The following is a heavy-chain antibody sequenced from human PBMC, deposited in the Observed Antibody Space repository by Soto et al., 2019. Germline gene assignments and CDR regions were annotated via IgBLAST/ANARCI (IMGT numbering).Heavy chain of an antibody. CDR2: INPSGGST. V-gene: IGHV1-46*01. J-gene: IGHJ4*02. CDR1: GYTFSNYY. CDR3: ARYDYNGYYFDY. Sequence: QVQLVQSGAEVKKPGASVRVSCKASGYTFSNYYMHWVRQAPGQGHEWMGIINPSGGSTTYAQKFQGRVTMTRDTSTSTVYMELSSLRSEDTAVYYCARYDYNGYYFDYWGQGTLVTVSP. D-gene: IGHD4-4*01.